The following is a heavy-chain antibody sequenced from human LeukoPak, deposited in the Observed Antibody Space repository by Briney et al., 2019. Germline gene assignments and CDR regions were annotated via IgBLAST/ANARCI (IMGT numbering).Heavy chain of an antibody. CDR3: AFDTPMVTV. D-gene: IGHD5-18*01. Sequence: SETLSLTCAVYGGSFSGYYWNWIRQPPGKGLEWIGEINHSGSTNYNPSLKSRVSISVDTSKHQFSLKLSSVTAADTAVYYCAFDTPMVTVWGQRTLVTVSS. V-gene: IGHV4-34*01. CDR1: GGSFSGYY. CDR2: INHSGST. J-gene: IGHJ4*02.